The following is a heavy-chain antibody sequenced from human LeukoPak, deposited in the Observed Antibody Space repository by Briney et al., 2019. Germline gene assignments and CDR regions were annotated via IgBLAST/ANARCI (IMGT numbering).Heavy chain of an antibody. D-gene: IGHD3-22*01. CDR2: IYYSGST. Sequence: SETLSLTCTVSGGSISSYYWSWIRQPPGKGLEWIGYIYYSGSTNYNPSLKSRVTISVDTSKNQFSLKLSSVTAADTAVYYCASSDSSGYLGVIDYWGQGTLVTVSS. CDR1: GGSISSYY. J-gene: IGHJ4*02. V-gene: IGHV4-59*01. CDR3: ASSDSSGYLGVIDY.